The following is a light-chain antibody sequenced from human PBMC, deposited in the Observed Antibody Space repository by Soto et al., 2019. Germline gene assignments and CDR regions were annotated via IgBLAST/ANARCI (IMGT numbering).Light chain of an antibody. CDR1: QTIGNW. CDR3: QQYNNYWT. Sequence: DIKMTQSPSSLSASVGDRVTITCRASQTIGNWLAWYQQKPGKAPKLLIYKASSLESGVPSRFSGSGSDPEFTLTISSLQPDDSATYYCQQYNNYWTFGQGTKVEIK. J-gene: IGKJ1*01. V-gene: IGKV1-5*03. CDR2: KAS.